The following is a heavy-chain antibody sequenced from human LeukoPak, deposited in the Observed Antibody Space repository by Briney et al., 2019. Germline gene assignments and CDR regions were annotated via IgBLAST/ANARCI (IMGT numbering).Heavy chain of an antibody. CDR2: MYYSGCT. J-gene: IGHJ5*02. CDR1: DVSISSYY. V-gene: IGHV4-59*12. CDR3: ARVGGSGTRAWFDP. Sequence: SETLSLTCTVPDVSISSYYWSWIRQPPGKGLEWIAYMYYSGCTNYNPSLKSRVTISVDTSKNQFYLKLSSVTAADTAFYYCARVGGSGTRAWFDPWGQGTLVT. D-gene: IGHD3-10*01.